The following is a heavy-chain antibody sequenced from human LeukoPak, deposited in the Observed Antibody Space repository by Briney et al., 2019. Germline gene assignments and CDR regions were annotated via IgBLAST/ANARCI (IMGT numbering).Heavy chain of an antibody. J-gene: IGHJ4*02. CDR3: AKDRSPGGFDY. D-gene: IGHD3-10*01. Sequence: PGGSLRLSCAASGFTFSSYWMHWVRHAPGKGLVWVSRINSDGSNTNYADSVKGRFTISRDNAKNTLYLQMNSLRAEDTAVYYCAKDRSPGGFDYWGQGTLVTVSS. CDR1: GFTFSSYW. CDR2: INSDGSNT. V-gene: IGHV3-74*01.